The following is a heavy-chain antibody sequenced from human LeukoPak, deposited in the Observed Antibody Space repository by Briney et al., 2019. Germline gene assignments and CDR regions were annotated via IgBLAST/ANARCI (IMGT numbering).Heavy chain of an antibody. J-gene: IGHJ6*03. V-gene: IGHV3-21*01. CDR2: ISSSSSYI. Sequence: PGGSLRLSSAASGFTFSSYSMNWVRQAPGKGLEWVSSISSSSSYIYYADSVKGRFTISRDNAKNSLYLQMNSLRAEDTAVYYCAKRFLEWLPPRDYYMDVWGKGTTVTVSS. CDR1: GFTFSSYS. D-gene: IGHD3-3*01. CDR3: AKRFLEWLPPRDYYMDV.